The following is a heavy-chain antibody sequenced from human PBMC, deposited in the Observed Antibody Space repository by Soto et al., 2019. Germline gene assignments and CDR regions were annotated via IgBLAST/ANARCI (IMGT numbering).Heavy chain of an antibody. CDR3: ARVSALSGSYFYYGMDV. CDR1: GFTFSSYA. CDR2: ILYDGSNK. Sequence: QVQLVESGGGVVQPGRSLRLSCAASGFTFSSYAMHWVRQAPGEGLEWVAVILYDGSNKYYVDSVKGRFTISRDSSKNPLYLQMNSRRAEDTVVYYCARVSALSGSYFYYGMDVWGQGTTVTVSS. D-gene: IGHD1-20*01. J-gene: IGHJ6*02. V-gene: IGHV3-30-3*01.